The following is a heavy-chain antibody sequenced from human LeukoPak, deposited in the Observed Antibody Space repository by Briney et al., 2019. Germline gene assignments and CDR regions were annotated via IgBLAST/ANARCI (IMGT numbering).Heavy chain of an antibody. Sequence: ASVKVSCKASGYSFSSYAMHWVRQAPGQRLEWMGWINTGNGNTKYSQNFQDRVTITRDTSARSAYLELSSLRSEDTAVYYCARDGKAAAGNLYYYGMDVWGQGTTVTVSS. D-gene: IGHD6-13*01. CDR2: INTGNGNT. J-gene: IGHJ6*02. V-gene: IGHV1-3*04. CDR1: GYSFSSYA. CDR3: ARDGKAAAGNLYYYGMDV.